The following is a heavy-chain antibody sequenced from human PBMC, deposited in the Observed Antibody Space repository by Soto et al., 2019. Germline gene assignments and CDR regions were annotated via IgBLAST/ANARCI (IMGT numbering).Heavy chain of an antibody. CDR2: ILYDGSNK. V-gene: IGHV3-30-3*01. J-gene: IGHJ4*02. Sequence: RLSCAVSAFPFSSFAMHWVRQAPDKGLEWVAKILYDGSNKYYADSVKGRFIISRDNSKNTLYLQMNSLRVEDAAVYYCAKDRGPDGNYSFDYGGQGALVTVSS. CDR3: AKDRGPDGNYSFDY. CDR1: AFPFSSFA. D-gene: IGHD4-4*01.